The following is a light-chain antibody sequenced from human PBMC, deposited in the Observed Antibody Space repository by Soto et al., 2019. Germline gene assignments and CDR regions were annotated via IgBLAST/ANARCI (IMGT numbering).Light chain of an antibody. CDR3: QQGNSFPFT. CDR1: QGIRNE. Sequence: DFQITQSPSSLSASVGARVTITCRASQGIRNELGWYQQKAGKAPKLLISAASSLQSGVPTRFSGSGSGTDFTLIISGLQPEDFATYYCQQGNSFPFTFGGGTKVDI. CDR2: AAS. V-gene: IGKV1-17*01. J-gene: IGKJ4*01.